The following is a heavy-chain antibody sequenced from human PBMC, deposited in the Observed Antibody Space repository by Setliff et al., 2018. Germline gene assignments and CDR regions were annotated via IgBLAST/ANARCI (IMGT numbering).Heavy chain of an antibody. V-gene: IGHV3-33*06. CDR3: AKRGMIAPLYYFDY. CDR1: GFTFSSYG. Sequence: VGSLRLSCAASGFTFSSYGMHWVRQAPGKGLEWVAVIWYDGSNKYYADSVKGRFTISRDNSKNTLYLQMNSLRAEDTAVYYCAKRGMIAPLYYFDYWGQGTLVTVSS. CDR2: IWYDGSNK. J-gene: IGHJ4*02. D-gene: IGHD2-15*01.